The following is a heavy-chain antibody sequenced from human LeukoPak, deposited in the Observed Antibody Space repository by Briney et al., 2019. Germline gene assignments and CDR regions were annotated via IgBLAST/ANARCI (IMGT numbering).Heavy chain of an antibody. CDR3: AKDGASIAVYYYYMDV. CDR2: ISGSGGST. D-gene: IGHD6-6*01. J-gene: IGHJ6*03. CDR1: GFTFSSYA. V-gene: IGHV3-23*01. Sequence: HTGGSLRLSCAASGFTFSSYAMSWVRQAPGKGLEWVSAISGSGGSTYYADSVKGRFTISRDNSKNTLYLQMNSLRAEDTAVYYCAKDGASIAVYYYYMDVWGKGTTVTVSS.